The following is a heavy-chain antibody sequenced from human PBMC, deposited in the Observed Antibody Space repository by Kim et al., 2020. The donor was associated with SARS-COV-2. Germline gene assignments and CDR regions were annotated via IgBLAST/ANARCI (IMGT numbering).Heavy chain of an antibody. CDR2: IIPIFGTA. D-gene: IGHD6-19*01. CDR3: ARGSSGWYRGLGWFDP. J-gene: IGHJ5*02. Sequence: SVKVSCKATGGTFSSYAISWVRQAPGQGLEWMGGIIPIFGTANYAQKFQGRVTITADESTSTAYMELSSLRSEDTAVYYCARGSSGWYRGLGWFDPWGQGTLVTVSS. V-gene: IGHV1-69*13. CDR1: GGTFSSYA.